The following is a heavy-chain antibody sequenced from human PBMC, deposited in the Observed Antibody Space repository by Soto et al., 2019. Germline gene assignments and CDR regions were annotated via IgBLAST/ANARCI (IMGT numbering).Heavy chain of an antibody. CDR3: ARDQVKGTMTIL. CDR2: ISYDGSNK. D-gene: IGHD4-17*01. V-gene: IGHV3-30-3*01. CDR1: GFTFINYA. Sequence: GGSLRLSCAASGFTFINYAIHWVRQAPGKGLEWVAVISYDGSNKYYADSVKGRFTISRDNSKNTMYLQMNSLSAEDTAVYHCARDQVKGTMTILWGQGTLVTVSS. J-gene: IGHJ4*02.